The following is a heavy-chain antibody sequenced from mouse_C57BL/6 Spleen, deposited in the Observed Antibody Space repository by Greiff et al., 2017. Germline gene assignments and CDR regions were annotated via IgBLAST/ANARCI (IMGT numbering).Heavy chain of an antibody. Sequence: EVKLVASGGGLVKPGGSLKLSCAASGFTFSDYGMHWVRQAPEKGLEWVAYISSGSSTIYYADTVKGRFTISRDNAKNTLFLQMTSLRSEDTAMYYCARNGLLLAYWGQGTLVTVSA. D-gene: IGHD1-1*01. CDR2: ISSGSSTI. J-gene: IGHJ3*01. CDR3: ARNGLLLAY. CDR1: GFTFSDYG. V-gene: IGHV5-17*01.